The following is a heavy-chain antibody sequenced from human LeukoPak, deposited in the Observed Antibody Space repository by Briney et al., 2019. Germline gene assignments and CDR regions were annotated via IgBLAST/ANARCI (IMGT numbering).Heavy chain of an antibody. V-gene: IGHV4-39*01. D-gene: IGHD2-2*01. CDR3: ARPIDGTMGGDH. CDR1: GASISSRGTY. J-gene: IGHJ4*02. CDR2: VRYTGRT. Sequence: PSETLPLTCTVSGASISSRGTYWGWIRQPPGKRLEWIGTVRYTGRTYYNPSLKSRVTISADMSKNQFSVKLNSVTAADAAVYYCARPIDGTMGGDHWGQGIVVTVSS.